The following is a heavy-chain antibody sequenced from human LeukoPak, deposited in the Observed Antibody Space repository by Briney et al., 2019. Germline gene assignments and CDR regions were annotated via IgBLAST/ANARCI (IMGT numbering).Heavy chain of an antibody. Sequence: PGGSLRLSCSGSGFRFGGYALSWVRQAPGKGLEGVGFIRGKALYGTSEYAASVEGRFAISRDDSNNIVYLQMNSLKTEDTAVYFCVRESLRDYYFDFWGQGTLVTVSS. CDR3: VRESLRDYYFDF. CDR1: GFRFGGYA. CDR2: IRGKALYGTS. V-gene: IGHV3-49*04. J-gene: IGHJ4*02.